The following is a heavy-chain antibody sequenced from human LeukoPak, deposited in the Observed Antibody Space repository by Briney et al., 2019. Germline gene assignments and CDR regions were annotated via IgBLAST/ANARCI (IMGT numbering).Heavy chain of an antibody. Sequence: ASVKVSCKASGYTFTGYYMHWVRQAPGQGLEWVGWINPNSGGTNYAQKFQGRVTMTRDTSISTAYMELGRLRSDDTAVYYCARVRYCSSTSCYDYYYGMDVWGQGTTVTVSS. CDR1: GYTFTGYY. D-gene: IGHD2-2*01. CDR2: INPNSGGT. J-gene: IGHJ6*02. V-gene: IGHV1-2*02. CDR3: ARVRYCSSTSCYDYYYGMDV.